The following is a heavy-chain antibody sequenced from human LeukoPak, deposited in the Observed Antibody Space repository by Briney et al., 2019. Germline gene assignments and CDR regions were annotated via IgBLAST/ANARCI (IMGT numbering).Heavy chain of an antibody. V-gene: IGHV4-34*01. CDR2: INHSGST. Sequence: PSETLSLTCAVYGGSFSGYYWSWIRQPPGKGLEWIGEINHSGSTNYNPSLKSRVTISVDTSKNQFSLKQSSVTAADTAVYYCARGVVVVRRRFDPWGQGTLVTVSS. CDR1: GGSFSGYY. J-gene: IGHJ5*02. D-gene: IGHD2-2*01. CDR3: ARGVVVVRRRFDP.